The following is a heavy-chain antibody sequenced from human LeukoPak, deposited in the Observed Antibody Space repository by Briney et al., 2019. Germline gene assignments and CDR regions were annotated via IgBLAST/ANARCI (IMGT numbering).Heavy chain of an antibody. CDR1: GFTFSSYA. J-gene: IGHJ4*02. D-gene: IGHD6-13*01. Sequence: GGSLRLSCSASGFTFSSYAMHWARQAPGKGLEYVSAISSNGGSTYYADSVKGRFTISRDNSKNTLYLQMSSLRAEDTAVYYCVKGPIAAAGLNWGQGTLVTVSS. CDR3: VKGPIAAAGLN. V-gene: IGHV3-64D*06. CDR2: ISSNGGST.